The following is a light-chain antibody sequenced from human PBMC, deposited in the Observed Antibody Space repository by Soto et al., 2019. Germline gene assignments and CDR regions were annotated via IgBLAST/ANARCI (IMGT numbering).Light chain of an antibody. J-gene: IGKJ1*01. V-gene: IGKV3-20*01. CDR3: QQCYSSPPWT. Sequence: EIVLTQSPGTLSLSPGERATLSCRASQSVSNNFLAWYQQQPGQAPRLLIYGASNRATGVPDRFSGDGSGTDFTLTISSLQPEDFATYYCQQCYSSPPWTFGQGTKVDIK. CDR1: QSVSNNF. CDR2: GAS.